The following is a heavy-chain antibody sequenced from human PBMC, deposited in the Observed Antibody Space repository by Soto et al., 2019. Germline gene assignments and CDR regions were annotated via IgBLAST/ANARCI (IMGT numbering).Heavy chain of an antibody. J-gene: IGHJ4*02. CDR3: ARGVYSESSGYYFFF. CDR1: GSTFSRYA. CDR2: IVPIFGAA. D-gene: IGHD3-22*01. V-gene: IGHV1-69*13. Sequence: GASVKVSWKASGSTFSRYALSWLRQAPGQGPEWMGGIVPIFGAANYAQKFQGRVTITADESTSTAYMELRSLRSEDTAVYYCARGVYSESSGYYFFFWGQGTPVTVSS.